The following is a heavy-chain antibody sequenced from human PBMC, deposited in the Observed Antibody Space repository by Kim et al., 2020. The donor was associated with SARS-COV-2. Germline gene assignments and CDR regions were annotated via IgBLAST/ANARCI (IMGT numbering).Heavy chain of an antibody. D-gene: IGHD2-15*01. J-gene: IGHJ4*02. Sequence: GGSLRLSCAASGFTFSSYEMNWVRQAPGKGLEWVSYISSSGSTIYYADSVKGRFTISRDNAKNSLYLQMNSLRAEDTAVYYCARDKWYCSGGSCSPSFDYWGQGTLVTVSS. CDR3: ARDKWYCSGGSCSPSFDY. V-gene: IGHV3-48*03. CDR2: ISSSGSTI. CDR1: GFTFSSYE.